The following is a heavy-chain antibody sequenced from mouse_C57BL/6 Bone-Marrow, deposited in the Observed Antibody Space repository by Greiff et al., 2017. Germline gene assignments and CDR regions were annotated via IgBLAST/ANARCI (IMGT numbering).Heavy chain of an antibody. Sequence: EVHLVESGEGLVKPGGSLKLSCAASGFTFSSYAMSWVRQTPEKRLEWVAYISSGGDYIYYADTVKGRFTISRDNARNTLYLQMSSLKSEDTAMYYCTRVITTVVAHWYFDVWGTGTTVTVSS. CDR1: GFTFSSYA. CDR2: ISSGGDYI. CDR3: TRVITTVVAHWYFDV. V-gene: IGHV5-9-1*02. J-gene: IGHJ1*03. D-gene: IGHD1-1*01.